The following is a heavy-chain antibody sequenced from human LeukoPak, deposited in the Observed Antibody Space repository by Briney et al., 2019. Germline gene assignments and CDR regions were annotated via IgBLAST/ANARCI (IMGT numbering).Heavy chain of an antibody. D-gene: IGHD2-2*01. CDR3: ARAGTSYISRAIDY. CDR2: INPNSGGT. CDR1: GYTFTGYY. J-gene: IGHJ4*02. V-gene: IGHV1-2*02. Sequence: ASVKVSCKASGYTFTGYYMHWVRQAPGQGLEWMGWINPNSGGTNYAQKFQGRVTMTRDTSISTAYMELSRLRSDDTAVYYCARAGTSYISRAIDYWGQGTLVTVSS.